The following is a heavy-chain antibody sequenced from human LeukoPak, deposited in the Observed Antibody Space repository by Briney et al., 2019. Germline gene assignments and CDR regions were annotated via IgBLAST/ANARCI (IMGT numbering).Heavy chain of an antibody. CDR2: ISSSSSTI. J-gene: IGHJ3*02. CDR3: ARLPLGRERDAFDI. CDR1: GFTFSSYS. D-gene: IGHD1-26*01. Sequence: GGSLRLSCAASGFTFSSYSMNWVRQAPGKGPEWVSYISSSSSTIYYADSVKGRFTISRDNAKNSLYLQMNSLRAEDTAVYYCARLPLGRERDAFDIWGQGTMVTVSS. V-gene: IGHV3-48*01.